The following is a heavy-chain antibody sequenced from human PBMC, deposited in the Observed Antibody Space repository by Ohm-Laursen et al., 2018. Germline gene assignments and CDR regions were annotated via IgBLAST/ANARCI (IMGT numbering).Heavy chain of an antibody. CDR3: ARPFDSYHYYYGMDV. J-gene: IGHJ6*02. CDR1: GGTFSSYA. CDR2: IIPILGIA. V-gene: IGHV1-69*04. Sequence: SVKVSCKVSGGTFSSYAISWVRQAPGQGLEWMGRIIPILGIANYAQKFQGRVTITADKSTSTAYMELSSLRSEDTAVYYCARPFDSYHYYYGMDVWGQGTTVTVSS.